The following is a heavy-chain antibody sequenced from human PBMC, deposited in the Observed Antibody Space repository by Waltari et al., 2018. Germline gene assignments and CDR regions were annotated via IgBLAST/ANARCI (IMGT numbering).Heavy chain of an antibody. V-gene: IGHV3-48*02. CDR1: RFNFGGCS. J-gene: IGHJ3*01. CDR2: IATYSDT. CDR3: VRDHRWAFDL. D-gene: IGHD2-15*01. Sequence: EGQLVESGGGLVQPGGSLRGACAASRFNFGGCSMNWVRQAPEKGLEWVAYIATYSDTFYEDSVKGRFTISRDNVNKLLYLDMTMLREDDTAIYYCVRDHRWAFDLWGQGTMVTVSS.